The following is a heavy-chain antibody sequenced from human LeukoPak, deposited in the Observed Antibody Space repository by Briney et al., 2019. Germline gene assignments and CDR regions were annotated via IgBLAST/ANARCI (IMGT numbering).Heavy chain of an antibody. CDR2: ISYDGSNK. V-gene: IGHV3-30*04. CDR3: ARDDSSSWGQRPFDP. Sequence: GGSLRLSFAASGFTFSSYAMHWVRQAPGKGLEWVAVISYDGSNKYYADSVKGRFTISRDNSKNTLYLQMNSLRAEDTAVYYCARDDSSSWGQRPFDPWGQGTLVTVSS. D-gene: IGHD6-6*01. CDR1: GFTFSSYA. J-gene: IGHJ5*02.